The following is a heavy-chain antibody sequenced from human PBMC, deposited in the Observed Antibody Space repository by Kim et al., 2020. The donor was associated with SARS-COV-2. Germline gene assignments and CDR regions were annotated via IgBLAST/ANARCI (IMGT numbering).Heavy chain of an antibody. J-gene: IGHJ4*02. CDR1: GFTFSNYA. CDR3: ATEAFAQPVSPLDY. Sequence: GGSLRLSCAASGFTFSNYAMGWVRQAPGKGLDGVASISGSGGSTYYADSVKGRFTISRANSKNTLYLQLNSLRAEYTAIEYCATEAFAQPVSPLDYWGQ. D-gene: IGHD3-16*01. CDR2: ISGSGGST. V-gene: IGHV3-23*01.